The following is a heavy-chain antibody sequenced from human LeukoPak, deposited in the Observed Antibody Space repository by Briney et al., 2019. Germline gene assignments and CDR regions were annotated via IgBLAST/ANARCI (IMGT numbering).Heavy chain of an antibody. J-gene: IGHJ4*02. CDR2: INWNGDDT. Sequence: GGSLRLSCAASGFAFDTYGMSWVRQAPGKGLEWVSGINWNGDDTTYADSVKGRFTISRDNAKNSLYLQLNSLRVEDTAVYYCVRGGELVGSYFDFWGQGSLVTVSS. D-gene: IGHD3-16*01. CDR3: VRGGELVGSYFDF. CDR1: GFAFDTYG. V-gene: IGHV3-20*04.